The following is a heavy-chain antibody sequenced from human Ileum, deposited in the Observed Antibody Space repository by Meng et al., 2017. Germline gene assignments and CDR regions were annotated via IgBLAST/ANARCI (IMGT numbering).Heavy chain of an antibody. V-gene: IGHV3-74*01. D-gene: IGHD1-1*01. CDR1: GFTFRSYW. Sequence: GGSLRLSCVASGFTFRSYWMHWVRRAPGKGLVWVSHIKGDGNGASYADSVKGRFTISRDNAENTLYLQMNSLRGEDTAVYYGTRASRRTAPNDAFDIWGQGTLVTVSS. J-gene: IGHJ3*02. CDR3: TRASRRTAPNDAFDI. CDR2: IKGDGNGA.